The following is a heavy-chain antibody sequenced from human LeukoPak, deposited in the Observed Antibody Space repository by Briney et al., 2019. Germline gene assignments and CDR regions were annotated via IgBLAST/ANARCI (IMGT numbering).Heavy chain of an antibody. Sequence: GGSLRLSCAASGFTFSSNWMSWVRQAPGKGLEWVGNIKQDGSEIYYVDSVKGRFTISRDNAKNSLYPQMNSLRAEDTAVYYCARIYGGNSYYFDYWGQGTLVTVSS. CDR3: ARIYGGNSYYFDY. J-gene: IGHJ4*02. D-gene: IGHD4-23*01. CDR1: GFTFSSNW. V-gene: IGHV3-7*01. CDR2: IKQDGSEI.